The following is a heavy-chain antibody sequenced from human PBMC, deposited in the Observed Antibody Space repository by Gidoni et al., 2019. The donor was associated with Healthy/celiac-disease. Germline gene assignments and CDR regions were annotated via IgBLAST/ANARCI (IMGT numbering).Heavy chain of an antibody. CDR2: IRSKAYGGTT. V-gene: IGHV3-49*04. CDR3: TRDLPGGY. Sequence: EVQLVESGGGWVQPGRSLRLSCTASGFTFGDYAMSWVRQAPGKGLGWVGFIRSKAYGGTTEYAASVKGRFTISRDDSKSIAYLQMNSLKTEDTAVYYCTRDLPGGYWGQGTLVTVSS. D-gene: IGHD3-10*01. J-gene: IGHJ4*02. CDR1: GFTFGDYA.